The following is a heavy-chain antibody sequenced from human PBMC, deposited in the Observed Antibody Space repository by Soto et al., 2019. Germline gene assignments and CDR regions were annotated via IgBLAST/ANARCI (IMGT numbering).Heavy chain of an antibody. D-gene: IGHD3-3*01. J-gene: IGHJ6*02. CDR2: ISYDGSNK. Sequence: RLSCAASGFTFSSYGMHWVRQAPGKGLEWVAVISYDGSNKYYADSVKGRFTISRDNSKNTLYLQMNSLRAEDTAVYYCATGLMYYDFWSGYLTPPHGYYYYGMDVWGQGTTVTVSS. CDR3: ATGLMYYDFWSGYLTPPHGYYYYGMDV. CDR1: GFTFSSYG. V-gene: IGHV3-30*03.